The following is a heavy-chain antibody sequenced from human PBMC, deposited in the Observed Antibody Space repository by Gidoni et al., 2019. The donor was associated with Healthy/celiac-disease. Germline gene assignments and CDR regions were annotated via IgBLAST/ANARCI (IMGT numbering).Heavy chain of an antibody. J-gene: IGHJ6*02. CDR3: AKWIAAATQYYYYYGMDV. Sequence: EVQLLESGGGLVQPGGSLRLSCAASGFTFSSYAMSWVRQAPGKGLEWVSAISGSGGSTYYADSVKGRFTISRDNSKNTLYLQMNSLRAEDTAVYYCAKWIAAATQYYYYYGMDVWGQGTTVTVSS. V-gene: IGHV3-23*01. D-gene: IGHD6-13*01. CDR2: ISGSGGST. CDR1: GFTFSSYA.